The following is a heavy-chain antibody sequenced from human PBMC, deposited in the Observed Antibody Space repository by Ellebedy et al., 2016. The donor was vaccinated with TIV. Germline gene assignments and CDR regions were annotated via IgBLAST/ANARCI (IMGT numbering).Heavy chain of an antibody. CDR3: AKDREYSSYYYMGDGAFDF. D-gene: IGHD3-22*01. CDR1: GFTFSSYG. V-gene: IGHV3-23*01. J-gene: IGHJ3*01. CDR2: ISGSGGTT. Sequence: GGSLRLSXAGYGFTFSSYGMSWVRQAPGKGLEWVSGISGSGGTTYYADSVKGRFTISRDNSKNTLYLQMNSLGAEDTAVYYCAKDREYSSYYYMGDGAFDFWGQGTVVTVSS.